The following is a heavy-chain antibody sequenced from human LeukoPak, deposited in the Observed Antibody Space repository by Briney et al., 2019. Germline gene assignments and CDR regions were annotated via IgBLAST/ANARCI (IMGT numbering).Heavy chain of an antibody. J-gene: IGHJ4*02. Sequence: GASVKVSCKASGYTFTSYYMHWVRQAPGQGLEWMGRIIPIFGTANYAQKFQGRVTITTDESTSTAYMELSSLRSEDTAVYYCASAKITMVRGEGREFDYWGQGTLVTVSS. D-gene: IGHD3-10*01. CDR2: IIPIFGTA. V-gene: IGHV1-69*05. CDR3: ASAKITMVRGEGREFDY. CDR1: GYTFTSYY.